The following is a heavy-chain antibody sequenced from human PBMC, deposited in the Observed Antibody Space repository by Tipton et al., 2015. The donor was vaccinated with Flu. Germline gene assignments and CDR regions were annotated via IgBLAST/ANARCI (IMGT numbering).Heavy chain of an antibody. CDR1: GYTFTGYY. V-gene: IGHV1-2*06. J-gene: IGHJ6*02. Sequence: QLVQSGAEVKKPGASVKVSCKASGYTFTGYYMHWVRQAPGQGLEWMGRINPNSGGTNYAQKFQGRVTMNRDTSISTAYMELSGLRSDDTALYYCARDRAEDYYESGSYYYYYGMDVWGQGTTVIVSS. CDR2: INPNSGGT. D-gene: IGHD3-10*01. CDR3: ARDRAEDYYESGSYYYYYGMDV.